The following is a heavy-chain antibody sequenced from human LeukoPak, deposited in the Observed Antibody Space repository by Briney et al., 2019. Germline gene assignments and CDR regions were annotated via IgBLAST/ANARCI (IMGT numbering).Heavy chain of an antibody. CDR3: ARDVYYYDSSGYLAEFDY. D-gene: IGHD3-22*01. J-gene: IGHJ4*02. Sequence: ASVKVSCKASGYTFTSYGISWVRQAPGQGLEWMGWISAYNGNTNYAQKLQGRATMTTDTSTSTAYMELRSLRSDDTAVYYCARDVYYYDSSGYLAEFDYWGQGTLVTVSS. CDR2: ISAYNGNT. V-gene: IGHV1-18*01. CDR1: GYTFTSYG.